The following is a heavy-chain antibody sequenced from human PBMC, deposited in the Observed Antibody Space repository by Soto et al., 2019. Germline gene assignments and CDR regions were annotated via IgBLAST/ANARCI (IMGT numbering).Heavy chain of an antibody. D-gene: IGHD2-8*01. Sequence: QVQLVESGGGVVQPGRSLRLSCAASGFTFSSYGMHWVRQAPGKGLEWVAVISYDGSNKYYADSVKGRFTISRDNSKNTLYLQMNSLRAEDTAVYYCAKEGDIVLMPDYCGQGTLVTVSS. CDR2: ISYDGSNK. J-gene: IGHJ4*02. V-gene: IGHV3-30*18. CDR1: GFTFSSYG. CDR3: AKEGDIVLMPDY.